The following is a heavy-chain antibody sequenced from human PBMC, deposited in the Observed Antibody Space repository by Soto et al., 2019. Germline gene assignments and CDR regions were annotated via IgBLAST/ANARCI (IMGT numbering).Heavy chain of an antibody. D-gene: IGHD3-10*01. CDR2: ISGSGGTT. CDR1: GFAFSTYA. CDR3: AKDQRCYYGSGSDH. V-gene: IGHV3-23*01. Sequence: EVQLLESGGGLVQPGGSLRLSCAASGFAFSTYAMSWVRQAPGKGLEWVSAISGSGGTTYYPDSVKGRFTISRDNSKKTLYLQMNSLRAEDTAIYYCAKDQRCYYGSGSDHWGQGTLVTVSS. J-gene: IGHJ4*02.